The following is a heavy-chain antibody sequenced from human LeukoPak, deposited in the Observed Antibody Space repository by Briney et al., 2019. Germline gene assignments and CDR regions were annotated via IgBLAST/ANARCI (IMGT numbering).Heavy chain of an antibody. J-gene: IGHJ4*02. D-gene: IGHD3-10*01. CDR3: AKLTYGSGTYGAFDY. CDR2: ISSSGSTI. V-gene: IGHV3-48*03. Sequence: GGSLRLSCAASGFTFSSYEMNWVRQAPEKGLEWVSYISSSGSTIYYADSVKGRFTISRDNSKNTLYLQMNSLRAEDTAVYYCAKLTYGSGTYGAFDYWGQGTLVTVST. CDR1: GFTFSSYE.